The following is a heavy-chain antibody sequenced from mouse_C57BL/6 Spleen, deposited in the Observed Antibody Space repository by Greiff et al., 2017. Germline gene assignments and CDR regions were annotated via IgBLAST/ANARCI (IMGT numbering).Heavy chain of an antibody. J-gene: IGHJ4*01. D-gene: IGHD4-1*02. Sequence: QVQLQQSGAELVKPGASVKLSCKASGYSFTSYWMHWVKQRPGRGLEWIGRIYPNCGGTKYNEKFKSKATLTVYKPSSTAYMQLSSLTSKDSAVYYCARTNWEYAMDYWGQGTSVTVSS. CDR3: ARTNWEYAMDY. CDR2: IYPNCGGT. V-gene: IGHV1-72*01. CDR1: GYSFTSYW.